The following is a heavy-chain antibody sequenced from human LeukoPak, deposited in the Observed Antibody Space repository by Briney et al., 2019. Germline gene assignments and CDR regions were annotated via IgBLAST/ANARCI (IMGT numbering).Heavy chain of an antibody. J-gene: IGHJ4*02. V-gene: IGHV4-39*01. CDR3: ARLPRRLRFLEWLFD. CDR1: GGSISSSSYY. Sequence: PSETLSLTCTVSGGSISSSSYYWGWIRQPPGKGREWIGSIYYSGSTYYNPSLKSRVTISVDTSKNQFSLKLSSVTAADTAVYYCARLPRRLRFLEWLFDWGQGTQVTVSS. CDR2: IYYSGST. D-gene: IGHD3-3*01.